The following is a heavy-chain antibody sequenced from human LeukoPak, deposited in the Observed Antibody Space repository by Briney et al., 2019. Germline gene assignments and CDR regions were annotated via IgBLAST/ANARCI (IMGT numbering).Heavy chain of an antibody. D-gene: IGHD3-10*01. CDR3: AKKGRFGYGSGALWY. J-gene: IGHJ4*02. V-gene: IGHV3-23*01. CDR2: ISGSGGST. Sequence: GGSLRLSCAASGFTFSSYAMSWVRQAPGKGLEWVSAISGSGGSTYYADSVKGRFTISRDNSKDTLYLQMNSLRAEDTAVYYCAKKGRFGYGSGALWYWGQGTLVTVSS. CDR1: GFTFSSYA.